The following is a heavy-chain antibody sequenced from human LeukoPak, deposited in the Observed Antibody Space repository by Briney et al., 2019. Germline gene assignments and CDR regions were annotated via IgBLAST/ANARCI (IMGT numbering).Heavy chain of an antibody. CDR2: IYSGGST. J-gene: IGHJ5*02. Sequence: PGGSLRLSCAASGFTFSSYSMNWVRQAPGKGLEWVSVIYSGGSTYYADSVKGRFTISRDNSKNTLYLQMNSLRAEDTAVYYCARATTRHHWFDPWGQGTLVTVSS. CDR1: GFTFSSYS. CDR3: ARATTRHHWFDP. D-gene: IGHD1-14*01. V-gene: IGHV3-53*01.